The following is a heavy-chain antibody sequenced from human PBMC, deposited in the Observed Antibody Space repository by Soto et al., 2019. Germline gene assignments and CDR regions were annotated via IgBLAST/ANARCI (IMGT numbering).Heavy chain of an antibody. CDR3: AKIRGCGGLDY. J-gene: IGHJ4*02. Sequence: EVQLLESGGGLLKPGESLRLSCAASGFTFTNYAMSWFRQAPGKGLEWVSSISGNGRDIYYADSVKGRFTISRDNSKNPLVLQSNSLRAEDTAVYYWAKIRGCGGLDYWGQGTLVTVSS. CDR2: ISGNGRDI. D-gene: IGHD2-21*01. V-gene: IGHV3-23*01. CDR1: GFTFTNYA.